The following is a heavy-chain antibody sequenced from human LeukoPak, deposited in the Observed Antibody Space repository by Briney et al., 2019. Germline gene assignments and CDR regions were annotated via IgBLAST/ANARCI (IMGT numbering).Heavy chain of an antibody. V-gene: IGHV4-39*01. Sequence: SETLSLTCTVSGGSISSSDSYWGWIRQPPGKGLEWIGTIYYSGSTYYNPSLKSRVTISVDTSKNQFSLKLRSVTAADTAVYYCASVSDWDHYFDYWGQGTLVTVSS. CDR2: IYYSGST. D-gene: IGHD6-19*01. CDR3: ASVSDWDHYFDY. J-gene: IGHJ4*02. CDR1: GGSISSSDSY.